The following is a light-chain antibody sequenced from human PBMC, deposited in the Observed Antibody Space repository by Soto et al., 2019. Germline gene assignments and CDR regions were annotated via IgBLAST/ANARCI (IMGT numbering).Light chain of an antibody. CDR1: QSVSSN. CDR3: QQYDQWPIT. CDR2: GAS. Sequence: EIVMTQSPATLCVSPGERATLSCRASQSVSSNLAWYQQKPGQAPSLLIYGASTRATGTPARFSGSGSGTEFSFTVTSLQSEDFAVYYCQQYDQWPITFGQGTRLEIK. J-gene: IGKJ5*01. V-gene: IGKV3-15*01.